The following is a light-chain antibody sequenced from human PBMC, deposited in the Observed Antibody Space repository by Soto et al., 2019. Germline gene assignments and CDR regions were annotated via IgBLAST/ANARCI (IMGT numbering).Light chain of an antibody. V-gene: IGLV2-14*01. CDR2: EVS. Sequence: QSALTQPASVSGSPGQSITISCTGTSSDVGDYNFVSWYQQHPGKAPKLIIYEVSYRPSGVSYRFSGSKSGNTASLTISGLQAEDEADYYCNSYTSSSTLLFGGGTKLTAL. J-gene: IGLJ3*02. CDR3: NSYTSSSTLL. CDR1: SSDVGDYNF.